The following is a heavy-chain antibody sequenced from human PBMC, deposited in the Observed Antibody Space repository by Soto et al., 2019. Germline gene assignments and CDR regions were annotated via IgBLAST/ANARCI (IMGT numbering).Heavy chain of an antibody. CDR1: GFTFSSYA. V-gene: IGHV3-30-3*01. CDR2: ISYDGSNK. D-gene: IGHD6-13*01. CDR3: ARDSVIAAAGNEYYYYGMDV. J-gene: IGHJ6*02. Sequence: QVQLVESGGGVVQPGRSLRLSCAASGFTFSSYAMHWVRQAPGKGLEWVAVISYDGSNKYYADSVKGRFTISRDNSKNPLYLQMNSLRAEETAVYYCARDSVIAAAGNEYYYYGMDVWGQGTTVTVSS.